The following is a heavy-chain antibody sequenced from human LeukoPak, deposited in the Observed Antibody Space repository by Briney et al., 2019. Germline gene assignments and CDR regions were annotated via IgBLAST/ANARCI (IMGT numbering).Heavy chain of an antibody. J-gene: IGHJ5*02. D-gene: IGHD5-12*01. CDR2: IRSKANSYAT. CDR1: GFTFSGSA. V-gene: IGHV3-73*01. CDR3: TSSYGYANWFDP. Sequence: GGSLKLSCAASGFTFSGSAMHWVRQASGKGLEWVGRIRSKANSYATAYAASVKGRFTISRDDSKNTAYLQMNSLQTEDTAVYYCTSSYGYANWFDPWGQGTLVTVPS.